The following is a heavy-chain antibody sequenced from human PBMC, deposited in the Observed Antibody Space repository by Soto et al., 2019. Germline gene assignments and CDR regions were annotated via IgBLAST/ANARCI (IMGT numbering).Heavy chain of an antibody. CDR1: GFTFSSYW. Sequence: EVQLVESGRGLVQPGGSLRLSCAASGFTFSSYWMHWVRQAPGKGLVWVARINSDGSSISYADSVKGRFTISRDNAKNTLYLQMNSLRDEDTAVYYCAKRTSMSGNYYFDYWGQGILVTVSS. V-gene: IGHV3-74*01. D-gene: IGHD3-10*01. CDR3: AKRTSMSGNYYFDY. CDR2: INSDGSSI. J-gene: IGHJ4*02.